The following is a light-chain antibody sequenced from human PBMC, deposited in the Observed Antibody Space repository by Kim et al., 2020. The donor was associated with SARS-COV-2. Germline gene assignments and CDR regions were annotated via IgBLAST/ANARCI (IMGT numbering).Light chain of an antibody. Sequence: SSELTQDPAVSVAWGQTVRITCQGDSLRSYYATWYQQKPGQAPILVIYGKNNRPSGIPDRFSGSSSGNTASLTITGTQAGDEADYYCNSRDSNDNVVFGGGPQLTVL. CDR1: SLRSYY. V-gene: IGLV3-19*01. CDR3: NSRDSNDNVV. J-gene: IGLJ2*01. CDR2: GKN.